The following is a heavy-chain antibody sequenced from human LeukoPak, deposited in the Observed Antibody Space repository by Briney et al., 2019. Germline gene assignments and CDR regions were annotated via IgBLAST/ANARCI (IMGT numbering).Heavy chain of an antibody. V-gene: IGHV1-2*02. Sequence: ASVKVSCKASGNTFTADFLNWVRQAPGQGLEWMGWINPKSGGTYYAQRFQGRVTMTRDTSITTAYMEVTSLRSDDTAVYYCAREVGYNYYLWGQGTLVTVSS. CDR1: GNTFTADF. CDR3: AREVGYNYYL. J-gene: IGHJ4*02. CDR2: INPKSGGT. D-gene: IGHD5-18*01.